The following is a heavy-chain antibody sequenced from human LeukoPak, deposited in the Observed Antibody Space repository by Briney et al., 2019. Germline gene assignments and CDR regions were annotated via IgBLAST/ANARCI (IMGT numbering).Heavy chain of an antibody. CDR1: GFTFDDYG. CDR2: INWNGGST. CDR3: ARGPDIVSTYYYYYYMDV. D-gene: IGHD2-15*01. V-gene: IGHV3-20*01. J-gene: IGHJ6*03. Sequence: GGSLRLSCAASGFTFDDYGMSWVRQAPGKGLEWVSGINWNGGSTGYADSVKGRFTISRDNAKNSLYLQMNSLRAEDTALYHCARGPDIVSTYYYYYYMDVWGKGTTVTVSS.